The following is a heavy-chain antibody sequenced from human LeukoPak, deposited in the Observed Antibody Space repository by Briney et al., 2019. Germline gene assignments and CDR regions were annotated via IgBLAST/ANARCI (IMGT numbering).Heavy chain of an antibody. CDR1: RFTVSSNY. J-gene: IGHJ3*02. D-gene: IGHD6-13*01. V-gene: IGHV3-53*01. CDR2: IYSGGST. CDR3: ASRYSSSWYDAFDI. Sequence: PGGSLRLSCAASRFTVSSNYMSWVRQAPGKGLEWVSVIYSGGSTYYADSVKGRFTISRDNSKNTLYLQMNSLGAEDTAVYYSASRYSSSWYDAFDIWGQGTMVTVSS.